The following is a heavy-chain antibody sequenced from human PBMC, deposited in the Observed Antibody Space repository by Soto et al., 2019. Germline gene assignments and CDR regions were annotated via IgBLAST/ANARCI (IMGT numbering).Heavy chain of an antibody. CDR2: IDPSDSYT. CDR3: ARENDGARDY. J-gene: IGHJ4*02. Sequence: GESLKISCKGSGYSFTSYWISWVRQMPGKGLEWMGRIDPSDSYTNYSPSFQGHVTISADKSISTAYLQWSSLKAADTAVYYCARENDGARDYWGQGTLVTVSS. D-gene: IGHD1-1*01. V-gene: IGHV5-10-1*01. CDR1: GYSFTSYW.